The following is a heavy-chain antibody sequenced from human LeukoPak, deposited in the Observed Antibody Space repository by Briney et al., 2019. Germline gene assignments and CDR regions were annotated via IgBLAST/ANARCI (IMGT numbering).Heavy chain of an antibody. Sequence: PSETLSLTCTVSSGSISISNYYWGWLRQPPGKGLEWIGSFYYSGSTYYNPSLKSRVTISVDTSKSQFSLKLSSVTAADTAVYYCARKQWVMYYFDSWGQGTLVTVSS. D-gene: IGHD6-19*01. CDR1: SGSISISNYY. CDR3: ARKQWVMYYFDS. V-gene: IGHV4-39*01. CDR2: FYYSGST. J-gene: IGHJ4*02.